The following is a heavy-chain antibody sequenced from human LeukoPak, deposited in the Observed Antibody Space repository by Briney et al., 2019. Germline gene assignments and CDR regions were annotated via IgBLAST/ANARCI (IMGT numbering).Heavy chain of an antibody. Sequence: SQTLSLTCTVSGGSISSGDYYWSWIRQPPGKGLEWIGYIYYSGSTYYNPSLKSRVTISVDTSKNQFSLELSSVTAADTAVYYCARGVTMVRGHRGFDYWGQGTLVTVSS. V-gene: IGHV4-30-4*08. CDR2: IYYSGST. CDR1: GGSISSGDYY. J-gene: IGHJ4*02. D-gene: IGHD3-10*01. CDR3: ARGVTMVRGHRGFDY.